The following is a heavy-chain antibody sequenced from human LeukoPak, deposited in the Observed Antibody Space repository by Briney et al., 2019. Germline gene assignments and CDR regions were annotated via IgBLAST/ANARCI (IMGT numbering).Heavy chain of an antibody. J-gene: IGHJ4*02. CDR1: GFTVSSNY. CDR2: IIGSSGST. CDR3: AKHPGPYGGNPFNS. Sequence: GGSLRLPCAASGFTVSSNYMSWVRQAPGKGLEWVSTIIGSSGSTFHAASVKGRFTVSRDNSNNTLFLHMHSLRVEDTAVYYCAKHPGPYGGNPFNSWGLGTLVTVSS. D-gene: IGHD4-23*01. V-gene: IGHV3-23*01.